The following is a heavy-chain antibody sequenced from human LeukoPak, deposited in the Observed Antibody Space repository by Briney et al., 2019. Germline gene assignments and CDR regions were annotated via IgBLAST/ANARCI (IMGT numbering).Heavy chain of an antibody. V-gene: IGHV3-23*01. D-gene: IGHD4-11*01. CDR3: AKCRTSVTSPFDY. Sequence: PGGSLRLSCAASGFTFSTYAMSWVRQAPGKGLEWVSVISDRGGATYYADSVKGRFTISRDNSKNTLHLQMNSLRAEDTALYYCAKCRTSVTSPFDYWGQGTLVPVSS. CDR1: GFTFSTYA. CDR2: ISDRGGAT. J-gene: IGHJ4*02.